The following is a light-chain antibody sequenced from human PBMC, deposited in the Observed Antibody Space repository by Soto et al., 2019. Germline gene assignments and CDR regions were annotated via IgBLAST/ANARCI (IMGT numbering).Light chain of an antibody. CDR1: SSDVGGYNY. J-gene: IGLJ1*01. CDR3: YSYAGGFYV. CDR2: VVY. Sequence: QSALAQPRSVSGSPGQSVAISCTGTSSDVGGYNYVSWYQQHPGKVPKLIIFVVYKRPSGVPDRFSGSKSGSTASLTISGLQADDEADYYCYSYAGGFYVVGTGTKVPVL. V-gene: IGLV2-11*01.